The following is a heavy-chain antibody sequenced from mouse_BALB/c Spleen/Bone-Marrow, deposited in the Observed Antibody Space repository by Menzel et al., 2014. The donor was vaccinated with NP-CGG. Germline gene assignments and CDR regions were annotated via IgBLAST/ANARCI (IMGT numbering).Heavy chain of an antibody. CDR1: GFNIKDTY. Sequence: EVKLVESGAELVKPGASVKLSCTGSGFNIKDTYMHWVKQRPEQGLEWIGRIDPANGNTKYDPKFQGKATITADPSSNTAYLQLSSLTSEDTAVYYCASYYRYSFDYWGQGTTLTVSS. J-gene: IGHJ2*01. D-gene: IGHD2-14*01. CDR2: IDPANGNT. CDR3: ASYYRYSFDY. V-gene: IGHV14-3*02.